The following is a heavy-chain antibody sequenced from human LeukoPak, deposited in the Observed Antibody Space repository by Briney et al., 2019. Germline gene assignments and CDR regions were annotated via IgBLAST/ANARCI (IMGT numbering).Heavy chain of an antibody. J-gene: IGHJ4*02. CDR1: GGSISSYY. D-gene: IGHD3-10*01. CDR2: IYYSGST. V-gene: IGHV4-59*01. Sequence: SETLSLTCTVSGGSISSYYWSWIRQPPGKGLEWIGYIYYSGSTNYNPSLKSRVTISVDTSKDQFSLKLSSVTAADTAVYYCAREERGYGSGGYYNGVFDYWGQGTLVTVSS. CDR3: AREERGYGSGGYYNGVFDY.